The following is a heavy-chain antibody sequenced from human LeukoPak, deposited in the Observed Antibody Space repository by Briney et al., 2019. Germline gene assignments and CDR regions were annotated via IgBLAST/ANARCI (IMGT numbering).Heavy chain of an antibody. CDR1: GGSFSGYY. V-gene: IGHV4-34*01. J-gene: IGHJ4*02. CDR2: INHSGST. Sequence: SETLSLTCAVYGGSFSGYYWSWIRQPPGKGLEWIGEINHSGSTNYNPSLKSRVTISVDTSKNQFSLKLSSVTAADTAMYYCAREGVVGAYGHFDYWGQGTLVTVSS. CDR3: AREGVVGAYGHFDY. D-gene: IGHD2-15*01.